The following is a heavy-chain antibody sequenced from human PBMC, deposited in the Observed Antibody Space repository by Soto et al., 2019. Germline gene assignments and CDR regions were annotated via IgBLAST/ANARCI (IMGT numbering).Heavy chain of an antibody. J-gene: IGHJ3*02. Sequence: QVQLVQSGAEVKKPGSAVKVSCKDSGGTFSTYSMFWVRQAPGQGLEWMGRIIPMLGIANYAQKFQGRVTITADKSTGTAYMELSSLRSEDTALYYCTIGSWSGEFFDIWGQGTMVTVSS. D-gene: IGHD2-21*01. CDR3: TIGSWSGEFFDI. V-gene: IGHV1-69*02. CDR2: IIPMLGIA. CDR1: GGTFSTYS.